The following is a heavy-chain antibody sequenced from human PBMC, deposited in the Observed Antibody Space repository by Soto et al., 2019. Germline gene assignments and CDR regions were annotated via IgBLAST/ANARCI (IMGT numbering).Heavy chain of an antibody. CDR2: IYSGGST. CDR1: GFTVSSNY. V-gene: IGHV3-53*02. CDR3: ARDPPATRHGMDV. J-gene: IGHJ6*02. Sequence: EVQLVETGGGLIQPGGSLRLSCAASGFTVSSNYMSWVRQAPGKGLEWVSVIYSGGSTYYADSVRGRFTISRDNSKNTLYLQMKSLRAEDTAVYYCARDPPATRHGMDVWGHGNTVTVSS.